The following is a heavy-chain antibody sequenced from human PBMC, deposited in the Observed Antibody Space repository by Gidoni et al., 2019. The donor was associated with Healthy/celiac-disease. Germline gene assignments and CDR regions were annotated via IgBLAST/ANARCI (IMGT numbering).Heavy chain of an antibody. CDR1: GFTFSSYA. D-gene: IGHD6-13*01. J-gene: IGHJ6*02. V-gene: IGHV3-30-3*01. Sequence: QVQLVESGGGVVQPGRSLRLSCAASGFTFSSYAMHWVRQAPGKGLEWVAVISYDGSNKYYADSVKGRFTISRDNSKNTLYLQMNSLRAEDTAVYYCARDLYSSSWYSSYYGMDVWGQGTTVTVSS. CDR2: ISYDGSNK. CDR3: ARDLYSSSWYSSYYGMDV.